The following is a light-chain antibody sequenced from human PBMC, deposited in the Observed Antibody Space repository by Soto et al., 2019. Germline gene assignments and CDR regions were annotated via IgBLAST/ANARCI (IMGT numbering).Light chain of an antibody. CDR1: QPVSSGY. CDR3: QQYSNSWT. V-gene: IGKV3-20*01. Sequence: EIVLTQSPGTLSLSPGETATLSCRASQPVSSGYLAWYQQKPGQSPTLLIYGASYRAAGTPERFSGSGVGTDFTLTISRLEPEDFAVYYCQQYSNSWTFGQVTKVEIK. CDR2: GAS. J-gene: IGKJ1*01.